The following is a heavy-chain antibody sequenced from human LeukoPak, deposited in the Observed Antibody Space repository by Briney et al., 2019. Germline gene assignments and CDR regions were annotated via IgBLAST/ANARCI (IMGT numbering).Heavy chain of an antibody. D-gene: IGHD4-23*01. J-gene: IGHJ4*02. V-gene: IGHV3-72*01. CDR2: TRNKANNYAT. CDR3: TRWRSGTSD. Sequence: GGFLRLSCAASGYTFSDHYIDWVRQAPGKGLEWVGHTRNKANNYATEYAASVKGRFTISRDDSRNSVYLQMNSLITEDTAVYYCTRWRSGTSDWGQGTLVTVSS. CDR1: GYTFSDHY.